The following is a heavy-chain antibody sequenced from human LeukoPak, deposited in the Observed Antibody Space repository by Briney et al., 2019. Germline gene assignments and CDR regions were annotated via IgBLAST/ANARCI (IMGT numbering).Heavy chain of an antibody. CDR2: IYTSGST. Sequence: SETLSLTCTVSGGSISSGSYYWSWIRQPAGKGLEWIGRIYTSGSTNYNPSLKSRVTISVDTSKNQFSLKLSSVTAADTAVYYCARDQNSRRDKPLHYWGQGTLVTVSS. CDR1: GGSISSGSYY. CDR3: ARDQNSRRDKPLHY. V-gene: IGHV4-61*02. J-gene: IGHJ4*02. D-gene: IGHD1/OR15-1a*01.